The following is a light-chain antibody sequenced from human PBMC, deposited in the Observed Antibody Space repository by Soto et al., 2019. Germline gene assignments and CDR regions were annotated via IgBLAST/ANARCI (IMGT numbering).Light chain of an antibody. CDR3: QQYDNAPYT. J-gene: IGKJ2*01. CDR2: DAS. Sequence: EVVLTQSPATLSLSPGERATLSCRASQTLANYLAWYQQRPGQAPRLLIYDASNLETGVPSRFSGSGSGTDFTFTLSSLQPEDIATYFCQQYDNAPYTFGQGTKLEI. V-gene: IGKV3-11*01. CDR1: QTLANY.